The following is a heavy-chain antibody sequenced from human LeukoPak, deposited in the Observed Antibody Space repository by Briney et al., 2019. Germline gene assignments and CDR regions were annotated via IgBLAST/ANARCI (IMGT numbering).Heavy chain of an antibody. Sequence: GTSLGLSCAASGFSFSTYAMHWVRQAPGKGLDWVAMIWSDASNQYYADSVKGRFTISRDNSKNTLYLQLNSLRAEDTAVYYCATERDSSWTFDSWGQGTLVTVSS. D-gene: IGHD6-13*01. CDR1: GFSFSTYA. J-gene: IGHJ4*02. CDR2: IWSDASNQ. V-gene: IGHV3-33*01. CDR3: ATERDSSWTFDS.